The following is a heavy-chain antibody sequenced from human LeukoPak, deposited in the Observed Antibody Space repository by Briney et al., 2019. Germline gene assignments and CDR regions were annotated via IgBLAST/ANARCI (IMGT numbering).Heavy chain of an antibody. D-gene: IGHD6-19*01. CDR2: ISGDGGRT. CDR1: GFTFDDSA. V-gene: IGHV3-43*02. Sequence: GGSLRLSCAASGFTFDDSAMHWARQTPGKGLEWVSLISGDGGRTYYADSMKGRFTISRDNSKNSLYLQMNSLRTEDTAVYYCAKDGAYRSGWYSGFDYWGQGTLVTVSS. CDR3: AKDGAYRSGWYSGFDY. J-gene: IGHJ4*02.